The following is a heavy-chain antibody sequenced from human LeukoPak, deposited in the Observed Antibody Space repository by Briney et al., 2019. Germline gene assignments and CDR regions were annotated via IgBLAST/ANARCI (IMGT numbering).Heavy chain of an antibody. CDR1: GGTFSSYA. CDR2: IIPIFGTA. J-gene: IGHJ4*02. CDR3: ARRRGSGLYPFDY. D-gene: IGHD6-19*01. Sequence: GASVKVSCKASGGTFSSYAISWVRQAPGQGLEWMGGIIPIFGTANYAQKFQGRVTITADASTSTAYMELSSLRSEDTAVYYCARRRGSGLYPFDYWGQGTLVAVSS. V-gene: IGHV1-69*13.